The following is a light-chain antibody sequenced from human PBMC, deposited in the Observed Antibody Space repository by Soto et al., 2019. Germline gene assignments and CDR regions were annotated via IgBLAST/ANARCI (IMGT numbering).Light chain of an antibody. V-gene: IGKV3-15*01. CDR1: QSVSSN. Sequence: EIVMTQSRASLSVSPGERATLSCRASQSVSSNLAWYQQKPGQAPRLLIYGASTRATGIPARFSGSGSGTEFTLTISSLQSEDFAVYYCQQYNNWPGVTFGPGTKEDIK. J-gene: IGKJ3*01. CDR3: QQYNNWPGVT. CDR2: GAS.